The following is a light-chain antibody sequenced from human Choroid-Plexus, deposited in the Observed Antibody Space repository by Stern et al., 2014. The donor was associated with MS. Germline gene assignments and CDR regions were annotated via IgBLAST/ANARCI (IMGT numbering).Light chain of an antibody. CDR1: QDIRNY. CDR3: QHYDNLPLT. J-gene: IGKJ4*01. CDR2: DAS. Sequence: DIVMTQSPSSLTASVGDRVTITCQASQDIRNYLNWYQQKPGKAPKLLIYDASYLETGVPSRFSGRGSGTDFTFTISSLQPEDIATYYCQHYDNLPLTFGGGTKVEIK. V-gene: IGKV1-33*01.